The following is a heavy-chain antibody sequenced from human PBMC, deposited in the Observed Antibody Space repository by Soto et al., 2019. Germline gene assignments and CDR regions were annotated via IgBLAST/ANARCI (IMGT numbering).Heavy chain of an antibody. V-gene: IGHV7-4-1*02. CDR3: ARYWLMLVVVIGFATPVTWFY. Sequence: ASLKVSCKASGYSFTTYGMNWVPQAPGQGLEWMGWFNTYTGNPTYAQGFTGRFVFSMDTSASTAYLQISSLKAEDMAMYYCARYWLMLVVVIGFATPVTWFYWGQGTLVTVSS. CDR1: GYSFTTYG. J-gene: IGHJ4*02. CDR2: FNTYTGNP. D-gene: IGHD3-22*01.